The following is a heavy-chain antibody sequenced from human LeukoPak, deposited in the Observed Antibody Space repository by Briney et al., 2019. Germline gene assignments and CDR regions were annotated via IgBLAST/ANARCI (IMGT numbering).Heavy chain of an antibody. D-gene: IGHD2-2*01. CDR2: MNPNSGNT. J-gene: IGHJ5*02. Sequence: ASVKVSCKASGYTFTSYDINWVRQATGQGLEWMGWMNPNSGNTGYAQKFQGRVTMTRNTSISTAYMELSRLRSEDTAVYYCARGGYCSSTSCPDWFDPWGREPWSPSPQ. CDR3: ARGGYCSSTSCPDWFDP. V-gene: IGHV1-8*01. CDR1: GYTFTSYD.